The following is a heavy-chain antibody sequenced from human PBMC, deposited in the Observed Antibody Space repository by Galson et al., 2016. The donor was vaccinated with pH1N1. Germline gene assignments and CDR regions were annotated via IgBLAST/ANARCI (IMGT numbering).Heavy chain of an antibody. CDR3: AHNRQRSGGTYYRPFDY. J-gene: IGHJ4*02. CDR2: IYWDDDK. Sequence: PALVKPTQTLTMTCNLTGFSLITPAVGVVVIRQPPGKALEWLALIYWDDDKRYSPSLKSRLTITKDTSKNQMVLTMTNMDPVDTATYYCAHNRQRSGGTYYRPFDYWGQGTLVTVSS. V-gene: IGHV2-5*02. CDR1: GFSLITPAVG. D-gene: IGHD1-26*01.